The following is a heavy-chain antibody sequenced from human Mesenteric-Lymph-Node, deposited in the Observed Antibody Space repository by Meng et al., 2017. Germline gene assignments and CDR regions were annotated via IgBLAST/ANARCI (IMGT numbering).Heavy chain of an antibody. CDR2: IYYSGST. CDR3: ARDDDLTMGREKYYGMDV. J-gene: IGHJ6*02. Sequence: SETLSLTCTVSGGSISSSSYYWGWIRQPPGKGLEWIGSIYYSGSTYYNPSLKSRVTISVDTSKNQFSLKLSSVTAADTAVYYCARDDDLTMGREKYYGMDVWGQGTTVTVSS. V-gene: IGHV4-39*07. CDR1: GGSISSSSYY. D-gene: IGHD3-10*01.